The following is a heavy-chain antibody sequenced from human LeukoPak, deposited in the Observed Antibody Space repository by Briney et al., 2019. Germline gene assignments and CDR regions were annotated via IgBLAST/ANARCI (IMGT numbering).Heavy chain of an antibody. J-gene: IGHJ3*02. D-gene: IGHD1-14*01. CDR2: LDPNNGDT. CDR1: AYTFTAYY. V-gene: IGHV1-2*02. Sequence: ASVKVSCKASAYTFTAYYLHWVRQAPGQGFQWMGWLDPNNGDTEYAQKFQGRVTMTRDRSISTAYMDLGRPTSDDTAVYYCARRSRNGLDAFDIWGQGTMVTVSS. CDR3: ARRSRNGLDAFDI.